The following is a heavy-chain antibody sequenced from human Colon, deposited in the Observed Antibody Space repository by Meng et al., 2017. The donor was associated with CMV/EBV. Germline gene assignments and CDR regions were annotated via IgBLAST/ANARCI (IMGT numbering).Heavy chain of an antibody. V-gene: IGHV3-53*01. Sequence: GESLKISCAASGSTVTTNYVTWFRQAPGKGLECISVIFSGGTTYYADSVKGRFTISRDNSENTVYLQMNNLRVEDTAVYYCAREGYPGSGTYRHLWVYFDSWGQGTLVTVSS. CDR1: GSTVTTNY. CDR2: IFSGGTT. D-gene: IGHD3-10*01. J-gene: IGHJ4*02. CDR3: AREGYPGSGTYRHLWVYFDS.